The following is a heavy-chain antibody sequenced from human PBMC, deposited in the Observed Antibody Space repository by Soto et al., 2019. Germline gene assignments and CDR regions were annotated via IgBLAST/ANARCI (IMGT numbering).Heavy chain of an antibody. Sequence: PSQTLSLTCAISGDSVSSNSAAWNWIRQSPSRGLEWLGRTYYRSKWYNDYAVSVKSRITINPDTSKNQFSLQLNSVTPEDTAVYYCARWEGGHGAYSSRWYWFDPSGQGTLVTVSS. CDR1: GDSVSSNSAA. V-gene: IGHV6-1*01. J-gene: IGHJ5*02. CDR3: ARWEGGHGAYSSRWYWFDP. D-gene: IGHD6-13*01. CDR2: TYYRSKWYN.